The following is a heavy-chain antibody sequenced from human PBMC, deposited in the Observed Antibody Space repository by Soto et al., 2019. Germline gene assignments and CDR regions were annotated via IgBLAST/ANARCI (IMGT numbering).Heavy chain of an antibody. D-gene: IGHD3-22*01. CDR3: AHYYHDSSGYYYFVDY. V-gene: IGHV2-5*02. CDR1: GFSLSTSGVG. Sequence: QITLKESGPTLVKPTQTLTLTCTFSGFSLSTSGVGVGWIRQPPGKALEWLALIYWDDDQHYSPFLKSRLIITKDTSKNRVGLTMTNMDPVDTATYYCAHYYHDSSGYYYFVDYWGQGTLVTVSS. J-gene: IGHJ4*02. CDR2: IYWDDDQ.